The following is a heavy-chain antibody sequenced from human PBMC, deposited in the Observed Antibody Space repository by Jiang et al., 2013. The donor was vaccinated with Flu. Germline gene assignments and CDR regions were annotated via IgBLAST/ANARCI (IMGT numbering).Heavy chain of an antibody. V-gene: IGHV4-31*03. CDR1: GGSISSGGYY. CDR2: IYYSGST. Sequence: GLVKPSQTLSLTCTVSGGSISSGGYYWSWIRQHPGKGLEWIGYIYYSGSTYYNPSLKSRVTISVDTSKNQFSLKLSSVTAADTAVYYCARIDYGDYGGHNNWFDPWGQGTLVTVSS. J-gene: IGHJ5*02. CDR3: ARIDYGDYGGHNNWFDP. D-gene: IGHD4-17*01.